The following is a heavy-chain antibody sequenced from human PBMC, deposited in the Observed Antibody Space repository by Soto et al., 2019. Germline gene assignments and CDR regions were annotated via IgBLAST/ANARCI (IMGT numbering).Heavy chain of an antibody. V-gene: IGHV4-59*08. CDR2: IYYSGST. D-gene: IGHD6-19*01. CDR3: ARQVGGWATWYFDY. CDR1: GGSISSYY. Sequence: KPWETLSLTCTVSGGSISSYYWSWIRQPPGKGLEWIGYIYYSGSTNYNPSLKSRVTISVDTSKNQFSLKLSSVTAADTAVYYCARQVGGWATWYFDYWGQGTLVTVSS. J-gene: IGHJ4*02.